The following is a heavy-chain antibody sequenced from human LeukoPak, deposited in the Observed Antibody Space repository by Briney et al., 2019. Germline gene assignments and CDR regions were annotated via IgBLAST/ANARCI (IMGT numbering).Heavy chain of an antibody. Sequence: GGSLRFSCAASGFSFSSYWMSWVRQAPGKGLEWVANIKQDGSEKDYVDSVKGRFTISRDNAKNSLYLQMNSLRAEDTAVYYCARDAYTLRPYGMDVWAQGTTVTVSS. J-gene: IGHJ6*02. D-gene: IGHD4-11*01. CDR1: GFSFSSYW. V-gene: IGHV3-7*03. CDR3: ARDAYTLRPYGMDV. CDR2: IKQDGSEK.